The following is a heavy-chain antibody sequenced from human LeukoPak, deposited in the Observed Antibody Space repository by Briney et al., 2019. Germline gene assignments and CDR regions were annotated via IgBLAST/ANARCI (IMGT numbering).Heavy chain of an antibody. D-gene: IGHD3-22*01. J-gene: IGHJ6*02. CDR2: IVVGSGNT. V-gene: IGHV1-58*02. CDR3: AAEKERITMIPAYGMDV. Sequence: SVKVSCKASGSTFTSSAMQWVRQARGQRLEWIGWIVVGSGNTNYAQKFQERVTITRDMSTSTAYMELSSLRSEDTAVYYCAAEKERITMIPAYGMDVWGQGTTVTVSS. CDR1: GSTFTSSA.